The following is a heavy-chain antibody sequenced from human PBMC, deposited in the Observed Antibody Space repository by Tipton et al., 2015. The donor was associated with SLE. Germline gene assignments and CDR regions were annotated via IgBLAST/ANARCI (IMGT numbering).Heavy chain of an antibody. CDR3: ARVATKKDWFDP. V-gene: IGHV4-34*01. J-gene: IGHJ5*02. CDR1: GGSFSGYY. CDR2: INHSGST. Sequence: LRLSCAVYGGSFSGYYWSWIRQPPGKGLEWIGEINHSGSTNYNPSLKSRVTISVDTSKNQFSLKLSSVTAADTAVYYCARVATKKDWFDPWGQGTLVTVCS. D-gene: IGHD5-12*01.